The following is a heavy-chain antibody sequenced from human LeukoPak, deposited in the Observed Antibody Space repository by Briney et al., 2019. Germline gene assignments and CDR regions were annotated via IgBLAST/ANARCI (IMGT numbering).Heavy chain of an antibody. CDR1: GFTFSSSW. J-gene: IGHJ4*02. Sequence: GGSLRLSCTASGFTFSSSWMHWVRQAPGKGPVWVSRINPDGRSTIYADSVRGRFTISRDNAKNTLDLQMNSLRDEDTAVYYCTRSAATFDYWGQGTLVTVSS. D-gene: IGHD6-13*01. CDR2: INPDGRST. CDR3: TRSAATFDY. V-gene: IGHV3-74*01.